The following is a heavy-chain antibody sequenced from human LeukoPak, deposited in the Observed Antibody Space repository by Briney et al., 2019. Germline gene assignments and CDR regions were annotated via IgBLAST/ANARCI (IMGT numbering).Heavy chain of an antibody. D-gene: IGHD3-16*01. CDR3: ARGTGGM. CDR1: GFTFSSYE. Sequence: PGGSLRLSCAASGFTFSSYEMNWVRQAPGKGLEWVSYISNSGRTMFYADSVKGRFTISRDNAKNSLYLQLNSLRAEDTAVYYCARGTGGMWGQGTMVTVSS. CDR2: ISNSGRTM. V-gene: IGHV3-48*03. J-gene: IGHJ3*01.